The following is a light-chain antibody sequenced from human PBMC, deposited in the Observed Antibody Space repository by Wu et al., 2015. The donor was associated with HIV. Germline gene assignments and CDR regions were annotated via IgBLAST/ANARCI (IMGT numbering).Light chain of an antibody. CDR3: QQSYSTPLYT. J-gene: IGKJ2*01. V-gene: IGKV1-39*01. Sequence: DIQMTQSPSLLSASVGDRVTITCRASQSINTYLNWYQQKPGKAPKLLIYAASSLQSGVPSRFSGSGSGTDFTLTISSLQPEDFTTYYCQQSYSTPLYTFGQGTKLEIK. CDR1: QSINTY. CDR2: AAS.